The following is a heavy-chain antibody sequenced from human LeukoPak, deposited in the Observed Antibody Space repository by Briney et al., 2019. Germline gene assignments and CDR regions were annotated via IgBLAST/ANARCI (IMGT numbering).Heavy chain of an antibody. V-gene: IGHV3-48*03. Sequence: GGSLRLSCVASGFTFSSYEMNWVRQAPGKGLEWVSYISSSGSTIYYADSVKGRFTISRDNAKNSLYLQMNSLRAEDTAVYYCAELGITMIGGVWGKGTTVTVSS. CDR2: ISSSGSTI. CDR3: AELGITMIGGV. D-gene: IGHD3-10*02. J-gene: IGHJ6*04. CDR1: GFTFSSYE.